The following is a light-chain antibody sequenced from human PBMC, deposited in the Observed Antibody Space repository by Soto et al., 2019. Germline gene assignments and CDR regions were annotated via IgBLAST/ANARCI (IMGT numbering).Light chain of an antibody. V-gene: IGKV3-15*01. CDR2: GAS. J-gene: IGKJ2*01. Sequence: DIVMTPSTATLSVSPGERANLSCRASQRVSSKLACYQHKPGQAPRLLIYGASTRATGIPARFSGSGSGTAVTLTISSLQSEDFAVYYCQQYNTWPPYTFGHGTKLEIK. CDR1: QRVSSK. CDR3: QQYNTWPPYT.